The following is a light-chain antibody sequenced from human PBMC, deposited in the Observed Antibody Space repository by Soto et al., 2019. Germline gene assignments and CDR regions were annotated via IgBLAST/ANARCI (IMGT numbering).Light chain of an antibody. V-gene: IGKV3-20*01. Sequence: ETVLTQSPGTLSLSPGEGATLSCRASQSVDSRYLAWYQQRPGQAPRLLISATSTRASGLPDRFSGSGSGTDFTLTISRLEPEDFAVYYCQQYATAPYTFGRGTTLEF. CDR1: QSVDSRY. J-gene: IGKJ2*01. CDR2: ATS. CDR3: QQYATAPYT.